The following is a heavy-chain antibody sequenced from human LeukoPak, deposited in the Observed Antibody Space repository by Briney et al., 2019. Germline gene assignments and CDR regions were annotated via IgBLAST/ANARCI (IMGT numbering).Heavy chain of an antibody. V-gene: IGHV3-48*03. CDR1: GFTFSSYE. Sequence: PGGSLRLSCAASGFTFSSYEMNWVRQAPGKGLEWVSYISSSGSTIYYADSVKGRFTISRDNAKNSLYLQMNSLRAEDTAVYYCAATYSSGWLHFDYWGQGTLVTVSS. CDR3: AATYSSGWLHFDY. CDR2: ISSSGSTI. D-gene: IGHD6-19*01. J-gene: IGHJ4*02.